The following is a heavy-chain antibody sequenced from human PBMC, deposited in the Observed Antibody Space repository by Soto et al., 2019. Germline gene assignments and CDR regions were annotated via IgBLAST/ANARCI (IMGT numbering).Heavy chain of an antibody. D-gene: IGHD3-10*01. CDR2: IHYSGGT. CDR3: ARGGTSGSGVFNWVDP. V-gene: IGHV4-59*02. Sequence: SETLSLTCSVTGASVSSYSWSWIRQSPGKGLEWIGYIHYSGGTNYTPSLRSRVTISVDTSKNQLSLNLTSLTAADTAVYYCARGGTSGSGVFNWVDPWGQGTLVTVS. J-gene: IGHJ5*02. CDR1: GASVSSYS.